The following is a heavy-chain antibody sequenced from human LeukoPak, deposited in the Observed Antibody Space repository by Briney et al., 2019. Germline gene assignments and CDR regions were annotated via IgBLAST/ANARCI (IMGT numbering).Heavy chain of an antibody. CDR2: ISSSSGYI. J-gene: IGHJ4*02. V-gene: IGHV3-21*01. CDR3: ARDSVTMGRGVPPDY. CDR1: GFTFSSYS. Sequence: GGSLRLSCAASGFTFSSYSMNWVRQAPGKGLECVSSISSSSGYIYYADSVKGRFTISRDNTKNSLYLQMNSLRAEDTAVYYCARDSVTMGRGVPPDYWGQGTLVTVSS. D-gene: IGHD3-10*01.